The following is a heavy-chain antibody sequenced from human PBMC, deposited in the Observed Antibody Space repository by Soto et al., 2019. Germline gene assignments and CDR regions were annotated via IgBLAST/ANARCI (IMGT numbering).Heavy chain of an antibody. Sequence: QVQLQESGPGLVKPSETLSLTCTISGGPMNNYYCSWFRQPRGQGLEWIGYMGYNGFTRYNPSLSSRVAISLDTAKNQFSLNLSSVTAADTALYYCAIQGFGVLHGLVDVWGQGITVTVSS. CDR2: MGYNGFT. V-gene: IGHV4-59*08. CDR1: GGPMNNYY. J-gene: IGHJ6*02. CDR3: AIQGFGVLHGLVDV. D-gene: IGHD2-8*01.